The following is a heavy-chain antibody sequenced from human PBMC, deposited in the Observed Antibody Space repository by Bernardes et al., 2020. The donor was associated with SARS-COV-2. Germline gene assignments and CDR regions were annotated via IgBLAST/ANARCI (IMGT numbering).Heavy chain of an antibody. V-gene: IGHV3-23*01. CDR2: IGASGGST. Sequence: GGSLRLSCAASGFTFSTYAMNWVRQAPGKGLEWVSAIGASGGSTYYADSVKGRFTISRDNSKNTVYLQMNSLRAEDTAVYFCARDNDRSSHYSNFDYWGQGTLVTVSS. CDR1: GFTFSTYA. CDR3: ARDNDRSSHYSNFDY. D-gene: IGHD2-15*01. J-gene: IGHJ4*02.